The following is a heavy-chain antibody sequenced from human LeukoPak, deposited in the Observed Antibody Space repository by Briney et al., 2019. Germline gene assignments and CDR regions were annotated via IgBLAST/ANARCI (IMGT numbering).Heavy chain of an antibody. V-gene: IGHV3-7*03. CDR2: IKQDGSEK. J-gene: IGHJ4*02. CDR3: ARGRVDDY. CDR1: GFTFINFW. Sequence: GGSLRLSWAASGFTFINFWMTWVRQAPGKGLEWVANIKQDGSEKYYVDSVKGRFTISRDNAKNSLYLQMNSLRAEDTAVYYCARGRVDDYWGQGTLVTVSS.